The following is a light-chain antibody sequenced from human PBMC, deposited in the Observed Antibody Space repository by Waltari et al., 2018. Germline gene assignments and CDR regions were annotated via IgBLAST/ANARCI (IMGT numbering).Light chain of an antibody. Sequence: QSALTQPASVSGSPGQSITISCTGSSSDVGGDGSVSWYQDHPGQAPKVIIYDVNNRPSGLSDRFSGSKSGNTASLTISGLQAEDEATYYCSSQSSNNVVIFGGGTKLTVL. CDR3: SSQSSNNVVI. CDR1: SSDVGGDGS. J-gene: IGLJ2*01. CDR2: DVN. V-gene: IGLV2-14*03.